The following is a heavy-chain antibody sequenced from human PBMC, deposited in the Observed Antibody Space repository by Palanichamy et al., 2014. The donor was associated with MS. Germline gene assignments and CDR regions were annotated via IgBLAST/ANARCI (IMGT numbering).Heavy chain of an antibody. J-gene: IGHJ5*02. D-gene: IGHD6-6*01. CDR3: ARGGGLAARPIDP. V-gene: IGHV4-59*01. Sequence: QVQLQESGPGLVKPSETLSLTCTVSGGSISGYYWSWIRQPPGKGLEWIGYIYYSGTTNYNPSLKSRVTISIDRSKNQFSLELTSVTAADTAVYYCARGGGLAARPIDPWGQGTLVTVSS. CDR1: GGSISGYY. CDR2: IYYSGTT.